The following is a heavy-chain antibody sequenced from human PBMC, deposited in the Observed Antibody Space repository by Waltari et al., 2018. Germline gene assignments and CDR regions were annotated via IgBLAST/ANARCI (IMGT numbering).Heavy chain of an antibody. D-gene: IGHD1-26*01. J-gene: IGHJ1*01. CDR3: ARDRGIGLYLDS. CDR2: IHRSGRS. V-gene: IGHV4-4*02. CDR1: GDSMNGNSC. Sequence: QLQLQESGPGLVKPSGTLSLTCTVSGDSMNGNSCWSWVRQSPDKGLEWIGQIHRSGRSNYTPSLESRVTISIDTSKIQFSLKLTSTTATDTAVYYCARDRGIGLYLDSWGQGTLATVSP.